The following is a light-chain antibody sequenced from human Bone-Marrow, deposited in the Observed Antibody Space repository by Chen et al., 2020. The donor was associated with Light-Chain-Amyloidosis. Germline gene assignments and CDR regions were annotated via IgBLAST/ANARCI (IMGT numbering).Light chain of an antibody. Sequence: SYELTQPPSVSVSPGQTARITCSGDDLPTKYAYWYQQKPGQAPVLVIHRDTERPSGISVRFSGSSSGTTATLTISGVQAEDEADYHCQSADSSGTNEVIFGGGPKLTVL. V-gene: IGLV3-25*03. CDR3: QSADSSGTNEVI. CDR2: RDT. CDR1: DLPTKY. J-gene: IGLJ2*01.